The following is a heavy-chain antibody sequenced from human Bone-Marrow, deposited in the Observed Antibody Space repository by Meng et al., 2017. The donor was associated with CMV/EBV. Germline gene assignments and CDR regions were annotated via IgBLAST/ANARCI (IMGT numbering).Heavy chain of an antibody. CDR1: GYTFTGYY. CDR2: MNPNSGNT. Sequence: ASLKVSCKASGYTFTGYYMHWVRQATGQGLEWMGWMNPNSGNTGYAQKFQGRVTMTRNTSISTAYMELSSLRSEDTAVYYGARGDADAFDIWGQGTMVTVAS. J-gene: IGHJ3*02. V-gene: IGHV1-8*02. CDR3: ARGDADAFDI.